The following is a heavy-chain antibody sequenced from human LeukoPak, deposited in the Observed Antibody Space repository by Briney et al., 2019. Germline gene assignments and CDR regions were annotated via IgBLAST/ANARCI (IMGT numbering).Heavy chain of an antibody. CDR2: IYYSGST. Sequence: PSETLSLTXTVSGGSISSYYWSWIRQTPGKGLEWIGYIYYSGSTNYNPSLKSRATISIDTSKKQFSLKLKSVTAADTAVYYCARIPGDRPDDWGQGTLVTVS. CDR1: GGSISSYY. V-gene: IGHV4-59*01. CDR3: ARIPGDRPDD. J-gene: IGHJ4*02. D-gene: IGHD7-27*01.